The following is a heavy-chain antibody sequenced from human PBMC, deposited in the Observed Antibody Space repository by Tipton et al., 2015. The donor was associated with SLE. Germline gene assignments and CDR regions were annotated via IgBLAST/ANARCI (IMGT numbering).Heavy chain of an antibody. CDR3: ARGKDY. Sequence: SLRLSCAASGFTFSSYSMNWVRQAPGKGLEWVSYISSSSSTIYYADSVKGRFTISRDKAKNSLYLQMNSLRAEDTAVYYCARGKDYWGQGTLVTVSS. V-gene: IGHV3-48*01. CDR2: ISSSSSTI. CDR1: GFTFSSYS. J-gene: IGHJ4*02.